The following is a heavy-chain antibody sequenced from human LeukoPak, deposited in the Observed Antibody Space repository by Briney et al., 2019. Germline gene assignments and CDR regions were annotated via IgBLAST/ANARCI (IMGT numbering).Heavy chain of an antibody. Sequence: ASVKVSCKASGGTFSSYAISWVRQAPGQGPEWMGRIIPIFGTANYAQKFQGRVTITTDESTSTAYMELSSLRSEDTAVYYCASAPLSCCSGGSCYSCWFDPWGQGTLVTVSS. CDR2: IIPIFGTA. D-gene: IGHD2-15*01. J-gene: IGHJ5*02. CDR1: GGTFSSYA. CDR3: ASAPLSCCSGGSCYSCWFDP. V-gene: IGHV1-69*05.